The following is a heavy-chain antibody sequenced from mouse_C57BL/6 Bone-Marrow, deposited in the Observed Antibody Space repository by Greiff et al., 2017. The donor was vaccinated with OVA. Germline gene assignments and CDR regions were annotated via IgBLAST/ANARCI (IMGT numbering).Heavy chain of an antibody. CDR1: GYSFTGYY. CDR2: INPSTGGT. J-gene: IGHJ4*01. V-gene: IGHV1-42*01. Sequence: EVQLQESGPELVKPGASVKISCKASGYSFTGYYMNWVKQSPEKSLEWIGEINPSTGGTTYNQKFKAKATLTVDQSTSTAYMQLKSLTSEDAAVYDCALDGYYYAMDYWGQGTSVTVSS. CDR3: ALDGYYYAMDY. D-gene: IGHD2-3*01.